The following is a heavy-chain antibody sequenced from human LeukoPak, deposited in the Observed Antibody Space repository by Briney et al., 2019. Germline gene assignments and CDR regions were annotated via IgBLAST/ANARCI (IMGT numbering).Heavy chain of an antibody. CDR3: ARAASVGYDFWSGYSGIDY. V-gene: IGHV7-4-1*02. CDR1: GYTFTSYA. Sequence: GASVKVSCKASGYTFTSYAMNWVRQAPGQGLEWMGWINTNTGNPTYAQGFTGRFVFSLDTSVSTAYLQISSLKAEDTAVYYCARAASVGYDFWSGYSGIDYWGQGTLVTVSS. CDR2: INTNTGNP. D-gene: IGHD3-3*01. J-gene: IGHJ4*02.